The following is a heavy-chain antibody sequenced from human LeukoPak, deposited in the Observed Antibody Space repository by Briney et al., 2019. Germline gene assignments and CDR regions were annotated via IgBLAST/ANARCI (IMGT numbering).Heavy chain of an antibody. CDR2: ISGSGGST. Sequence: GGSLRLSCAASGFTLSSYAMSWVRQAPGKGLEWVSAISGSGGSTYYADSVKGRFTISRDNSKNTLYLRMNSLGAEDTAVYYCAKSNYDFWSGYYGNRYYFDYWGQGTLVTVSS. CDR3: AKSNYDFWSGYYGNRYYFDY. CDR1: GFTLSSYA. J-gene: IGHJ4*02. V-gene: IGHV3-23*01. D-gene: IGHD3-3*01.